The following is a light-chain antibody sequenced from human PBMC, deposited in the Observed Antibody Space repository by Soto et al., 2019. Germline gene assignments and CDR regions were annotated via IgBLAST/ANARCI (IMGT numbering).Light chain of an antibody. Sequence: QSVGTQPACVSGSPGQASTISCTGTSSDVGGYNYVSWYQQQAGKAPKLIIHEVSNRPSGVSNRFSGSKSGNTASLTISGLQAEDEADYYCDSYTSSRAYVFGVGTKVTVL. CDR2: EVS. V-gene: IGLV2-14*01. CDR1: SSDVGGYNY. CDR3: DSYTSSRAYV. J-gene: IGLJ1*01.